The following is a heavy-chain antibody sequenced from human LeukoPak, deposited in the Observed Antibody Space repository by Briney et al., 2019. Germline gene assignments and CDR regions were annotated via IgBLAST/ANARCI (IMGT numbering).Heavy chain of an antibody. J-gene: IGHJ4*02. V-gene: IGHV4-39*07. CDR1: GGSISSSSYY. D-gene: IGHD1-26*01. Sequence: SETLSLTCTVSGGSISSSSYYWGWIRQPPGKGLEWIGSIYYSGSTYYNPSLKSRVTISVDTSKNQLSLKLSSVTAADTAVYYCARAPGFRANYFDYWGQGTLVTVSS. CDR3: ARAPGFRANYFDY. CDR2: IYYSGST.